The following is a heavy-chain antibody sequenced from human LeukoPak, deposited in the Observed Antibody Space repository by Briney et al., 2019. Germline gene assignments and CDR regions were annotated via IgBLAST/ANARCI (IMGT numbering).Heavy chain of an antibody. CDR3: ARSYDSSGYYYNY. Sequence: SETLSFTCTVSGGSISGYYWSWIRQPPGKGLEWIGYMFYSGTSSYNPSLKSRVIISVDTSKNQFSLKLRSVTAADTAVYYCARSYDSSGYYYNYWGQGTLVTVSS. D-gene: IGHD3-22*01. CDR2: MFYSGTS. CDR1: GGSISGYY. V-gene: IGHV4-59*01. J-gene: IGHJ4*02.